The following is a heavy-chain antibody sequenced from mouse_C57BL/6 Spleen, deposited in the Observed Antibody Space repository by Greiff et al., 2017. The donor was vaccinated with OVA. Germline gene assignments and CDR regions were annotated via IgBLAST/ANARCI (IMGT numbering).Heavy chain of an antibody. V-gene: IGHV1-55*01. CDR3: ATRDYDGADWYFDV. J-gene: IGHJ1*03. CDR1: GYTFTSYW. Sequence: QVQLQQSGAELVKPGASVKMSCKASGYTFTSYWITWVKQRPGQGLEWIGDIYPGSGSTNYNEKFKSKATLTVDTSSRTAYMQLSSLTSEDSAVYYCATRDYDGADWYFDVWGTGTTVTVSS. D-gene: IGHD2-4*01. CDR2: IYPGSGST.